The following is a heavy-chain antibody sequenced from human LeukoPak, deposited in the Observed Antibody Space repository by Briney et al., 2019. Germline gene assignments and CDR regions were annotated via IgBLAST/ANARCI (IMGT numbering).Heavy chain of an antibody. Sequence: GGSLRLSCAASGFTFSSYAMSWVRQAPGKGLEWVSAISGSGGSTYYADSVKGRFTISRDSSKNTLYLQMNSLRAEDTAVYYCAKDGAAAGISDYWGQGTLVTVSS. V-gene: IGHV3-23*01. CDR3: AKDGAAAGISDY. CDR1: GFTFSSYA. CDR2: ISGSGGST. J-gene: IGHJ4*02. D-gene: IGHD6-13*01.